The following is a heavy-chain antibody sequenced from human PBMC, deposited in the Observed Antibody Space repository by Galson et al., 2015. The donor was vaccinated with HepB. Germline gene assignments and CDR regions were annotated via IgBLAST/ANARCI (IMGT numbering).Heavy chain of an antibody. V-gene: IGHV3-7*01. D-gene: IGHD6-13*01. Sequence: SLRLSCEASGFTFSSYWMSWVRQAPGQGLEWVANINPDGRETSYADSVKGRLTISRDNAKNSLYLQMNSLRAEDTAVYYCARDRGYSSSGQRVDYGMDVWGQGTPVTVSS. CDR3: ARDRGYSSSGQRVDYGMDV. CDR1: GFTFSSYW. CDR2: INPDGRET. J-gene: IGHJ6*02.